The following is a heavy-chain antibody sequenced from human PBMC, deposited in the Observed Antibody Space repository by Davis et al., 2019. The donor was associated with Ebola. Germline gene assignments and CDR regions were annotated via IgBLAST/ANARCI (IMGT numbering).Heavy chain of an antibody. CDR2: INAGNGNT. CDR1: GYTFTSYG. Sequence: ASVKVSCKASGYTFTSYGISWVRQAPGQGLEWMGWINAGNGNTKYSQKFQGRVTITRDTSASTAYMELSSLRSEDTAVYYCASRIVVPAGLDYYGMDVWGQGTTVTVSS. CDR3: ASRIVVPAGLDYYGMDV. J-gene: IGHJ6*02. D-gene: IGHD2-2*01. V-gene: IGHV1-3*01.